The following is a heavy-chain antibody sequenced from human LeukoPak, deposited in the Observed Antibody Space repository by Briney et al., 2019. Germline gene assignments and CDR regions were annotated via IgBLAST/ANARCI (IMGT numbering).Heavy chain of an antibody. Sequence: SETLSPTSTVSGGSISSYYWSWIRQPAGEGLGWSGRCYTSGNTNYNPSLKSRVTMSVDTSKNQFSLKLSSVTAADTAVYYCARGQTVRGFANGMDVWGQGTTVTVSS. J-gene: IGHJ6*02. CDR3: ARGQTVRGFANGMDV. CDR2: CYTSGNT. CDR1: GGSISSYY. V-gene: IGHV4-4*07. D-gene: IGHD3-10*01.